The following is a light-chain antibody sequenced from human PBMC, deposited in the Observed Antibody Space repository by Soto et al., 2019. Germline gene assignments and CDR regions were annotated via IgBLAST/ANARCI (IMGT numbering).Light chain of an antibody. CDR3: ASYSLTDILV. CDR1: SNDIGTYRY. J-gene: IGLJ3*02. CDR2: EVS. Sequence: QSALTQPASVSGSPGHSITISCTGTSNDIGTYRYVSWYQHHPGKVPKLLIFEVSERPSGVSHRFSGSKSGNTASLTISDIQADDEAAYFCASYSLTDILVFGGGTKLTV. V-gene: IGLV2-14*01.